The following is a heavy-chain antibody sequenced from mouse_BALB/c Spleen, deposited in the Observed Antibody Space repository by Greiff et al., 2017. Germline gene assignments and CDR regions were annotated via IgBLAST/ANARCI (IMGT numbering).Heavy chain of an antibody. D-gene: IGHD2-14*01. J-gene: IGHJ4*01. CDR2: ISSGSSTI. V-gene: IGHV5-17*02. Sequence: EVMLVESGGGLVQPGGSRKLSCAASGFTFSSFGMHWVRQAPEKGLEWVAYISSGSSTIYYADTVKGRFTISRDNPKNTLFLQMTSLRSEDTAMYYCARARDYRYSYYAMDYWGQGTSVTVSS. CDR1: GFTFSSFG. CDR3: ARARDYRYSYYAMDY.